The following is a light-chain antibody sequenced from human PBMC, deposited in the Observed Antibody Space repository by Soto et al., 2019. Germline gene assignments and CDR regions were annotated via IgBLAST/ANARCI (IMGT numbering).Light chain of an antibody. V-gene: IGKV1-5*03. CDR2: KAS. CDR3: QQYNSYSWT. CDR1: QSISSW. Sequence: DIKITPSPSTLSASVGARVTITCRASQSISSWLAWYQQKPGKAPKVLIYKASSLESGVPSRFSGSGSGTEFTLTISSLQPDDFATYYCQQYNSYSWTFGQGTKVDI. J-gene: IGKJ1*01.